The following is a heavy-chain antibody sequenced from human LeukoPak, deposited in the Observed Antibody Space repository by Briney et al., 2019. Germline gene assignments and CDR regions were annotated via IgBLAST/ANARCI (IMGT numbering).Heavy chain of an antibody. V-gene: IGHV3-43*01. J-gene: IGHJ6*03. Sequence: GGSLRLSCAASGFTFDDYTMHWVRQAPGKGLEWVSLISWDGGSTYYADSVKGRFTISRDNSKNSLYLQMNSLRAEDTAVYYCARVTSYYYYMDVWGKGTTVTVSS. CDR1: GFTFDDYT. CDR2: ISWDGGST. CDR3: ARVTSYYYYMDV.